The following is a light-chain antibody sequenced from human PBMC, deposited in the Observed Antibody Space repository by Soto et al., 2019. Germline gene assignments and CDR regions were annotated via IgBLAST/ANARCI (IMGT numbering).Light chain of an antibody. CDR1: QSISSY. J-gene: IGKJ1*01. CDR3: QQCHSTPT. V-gene: IGKV1-39*01. CDR2: GAS. Sequence: DIQMTQSPSSLSASVGDRVTITCRASQSISSYLNWYQQKPGKAPKFMIYGASSLQSGVPSKFSGGGSGTDFNLTISSLQPEDFATYYCQQCHSTPTFGQETKVEIK.